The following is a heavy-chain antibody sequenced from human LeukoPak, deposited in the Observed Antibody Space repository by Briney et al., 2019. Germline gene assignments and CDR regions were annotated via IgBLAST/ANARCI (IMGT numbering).Heavy chain of an antibody. CDR2: IWYDGSNK. V-gene: IGHV3-33*06. CDR1: GFTFSSYG. D-gene: IGHD7-27*01. CDR3: AKDGGLWVSAHWGDS. Sequence: GGSLRLSCAASGFTFSSYGMHWVRQAPGKGLEWVAVIWYDGSNKYYADSVKGRFTISRDNSKNTLYLQMNSLRAEDTAVYYCAKDGGLWVSAHWGDSWGRGTLVTVSS. J-gene: IGHJ4*02.